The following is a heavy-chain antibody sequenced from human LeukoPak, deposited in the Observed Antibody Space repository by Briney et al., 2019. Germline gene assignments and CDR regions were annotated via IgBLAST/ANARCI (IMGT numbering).Heavy chain of an antibody. J-gene: IGHJ4*02. CDR2: ISYDGSNK. CDR3: ASSELIVVVPAAMWY. V-gene: IGHV3-30-3*01. D-gene: IGHD2-2*01. Sequence: PGGSLRLSCAASGFTFSSYAMHWVRQAPGKGLEWVAVISYDGSNKYYADSVKGRFTISRDNSKNTLYLQMNSLRAEDTAVYYCASSELIVVVPAAMWYWGQGTLVTVSS. CDR1: GFTFSSYA.